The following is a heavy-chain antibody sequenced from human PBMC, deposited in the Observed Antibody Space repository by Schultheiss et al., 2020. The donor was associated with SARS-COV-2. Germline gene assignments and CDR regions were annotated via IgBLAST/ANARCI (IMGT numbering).Heavy chain of an antibody. Sequence: GESLKISCAASGFTFSSYAMSWVRQAPGKGLEWVSALSGSGGSTYYADSVKGRFTISRDNSKNTLYLQMNSLRAEDTAVYYCAKVSVGSAASSFDYWGQGTLVTVSS. D-gene: IGHD2-15*01. CDR2: LSGSGGST. CDR1: GFTFSSYA. CDR3: AKVSVGSAASSFDY. J-gene: IGHJ4*02. V-gene: IGHV3-23*01.